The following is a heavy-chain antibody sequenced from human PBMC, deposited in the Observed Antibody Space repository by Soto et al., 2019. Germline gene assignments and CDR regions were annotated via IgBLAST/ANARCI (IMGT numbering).Heavy chain of an antibody. V-gene: IGHV3-23*01. CDR2: ISGSGGST. J-gene: IGHJ4*02. D-gene: IGHD3-22*01. CDR1: GFTFSSYA. Sequence: PGGSLRLSCAASGFTFSSYAMSWVRQAPGKGLEWVSAISGSGGSTYYADSVKGRFTISRDNSKNTLYLQMSSLRAEDTAVYYCAKKGTLTYYDSSGYHAPKDYWGQGTLVTVSS. CDR3: AKKGTLTYYDSSGYHAPKDY.